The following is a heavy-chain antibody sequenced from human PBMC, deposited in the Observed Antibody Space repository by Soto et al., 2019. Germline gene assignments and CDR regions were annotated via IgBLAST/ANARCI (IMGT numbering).Heavy chain of an antibody. Sequence: QVQLVESGGGLVKPGGSLRLSCAASGFTFSDYYMSWIRQAPGKGLEWVSYISGSSSNTNYAASVKGRFTISRDNAKNSLHVKMNGLRAEATAVYYCAGRAQESAGYYFDYWGQGTLVTVSS. CDR3: AGRAQESAGYYFDY. V-gene: IGHV3-11*06. CDR1: GFTFSDYY. CDR2: ISGSSSNT. J-gene: IGHJ4*02. D-gene: IGHD3-10*01.